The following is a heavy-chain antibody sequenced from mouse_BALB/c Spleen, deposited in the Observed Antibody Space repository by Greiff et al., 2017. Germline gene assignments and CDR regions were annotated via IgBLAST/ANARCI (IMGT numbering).Heavy chain of an antibody. Sequence: EVQGVESGGGLVQPGGSRKLSCAASGFTFSSFGMHWVRQAPEKGLEWVAYISSGSSTIYYADTVKGRFTISRDNPKNTLFLQMTSLRSEDTAMYYCARAARLLDFDYWGQGTTLTVSS. CDR2: ISSGSSTI. J-gene: IGHJ2*01. CDR3: ARAARLLDFDY. D-gene: IGHD1-2*01. CDR1: GFTFSSFG. V-gene: IGHV5-17*02.